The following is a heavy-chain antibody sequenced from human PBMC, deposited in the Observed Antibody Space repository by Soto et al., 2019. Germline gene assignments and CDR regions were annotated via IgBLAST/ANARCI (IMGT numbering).Heavy chain of an antibody. Sequence: QVQLQESGPGLVKPSQTLSLTCTVSGGSISSGDYYWRWIRQPPGKGLEWIGYIYYSGSTCYNPSLPSRVTISVDTSQNQFSLKLSAVTAADTAVYYCATLRGQYFDWLSGVGYWGQGTLVTVSS. D-gene: IGHD3-9*01. CDR2: IYYSGST. V-gene: IGHV4-30-4*01. CDR1: GGSISSGDYY. J-gene: IGHJ4*02. CDR3: ATLRGQYFDWLSGVGY.